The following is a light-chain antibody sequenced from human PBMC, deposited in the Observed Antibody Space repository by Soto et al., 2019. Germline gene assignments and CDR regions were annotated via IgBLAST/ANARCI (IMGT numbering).Light chain of an antibody. CDR2: SAS. Sequence: EIVMTQTPATRSVSPGERATLSCRASQSISTELAWYQQKPGQPPRLLIYSASTRAAGVPARFTGSGSGSEFTLTISGLQSEDFAVYYCQQGHNWPLTFGQGTRLEI. V-gene: IGKV3-15*01. J-gene: IGKJ2*01. CDR3: QQGHNWPLT. CDR1: QSISTE.